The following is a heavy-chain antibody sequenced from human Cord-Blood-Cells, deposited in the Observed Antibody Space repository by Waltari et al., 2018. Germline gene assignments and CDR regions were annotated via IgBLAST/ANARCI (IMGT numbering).Heavy chain of an antibody. CDR2: INAGNGKT. CDR1: GYTFTSYA. CDR3: ARDRVLRFLEWLSYYYYYGMDV. J-gene: IGHJ6*02. V-gene: IGHV1-3*01. D-gene: IGHD3-3*01. Sequence: QVQLVQSGAEVKKPGASVKVSCKASGYTFTSYAMHWVRQAPGQRLEWMGWINAGNGKTKYSQKFQGRVTITRDSSASTADMELSSLRSEDTAVYYCARDRVLRFLEWLSYYYYYGMDVWGQGTTVTVSS.